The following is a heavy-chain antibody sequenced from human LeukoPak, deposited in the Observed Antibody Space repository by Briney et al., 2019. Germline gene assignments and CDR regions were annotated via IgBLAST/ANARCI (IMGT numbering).Heavy chain of an antibody. CDR3: ARGGYSRGQGSPFDY. D-gene: IGHD6-19*01. Sequence: ASVKVSCKTSGYTFTNYPIIWVRQAPGQGLECMGWINTNTGNPTLVQGFTGRFVFSLDTSVSAAYLQISSLKAEDTAVYYCARGGYSRGQGSPFDYWGQGTLVTVSS. CDR1: GYTFTNYP. CDR2: INTNTGNP. V-gene: IGHV7-4-1*02. J-gene: IGHJ4*02.